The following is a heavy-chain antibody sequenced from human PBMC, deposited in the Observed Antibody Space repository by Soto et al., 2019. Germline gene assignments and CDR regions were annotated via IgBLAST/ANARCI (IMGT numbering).Heavy chain of an antibody. D-gene: IGHD5-12*01. Sequence: SETPSLTCTVSGGSISSYYWSWIRQPPGKGLEWIGYIYYSGSTNYNPSLKSRVTISVDTSKNQFSLKLSSVTAADTAVYYCASGYDFYYYMDVWGKGTTVTVSS. V-gene: IGHV4-59*08. CDR2: IYYSGST. CDR1: GGSISSYY. CDR3: ASGYDFYYYMDV. J-gene: IGHJ6*03.